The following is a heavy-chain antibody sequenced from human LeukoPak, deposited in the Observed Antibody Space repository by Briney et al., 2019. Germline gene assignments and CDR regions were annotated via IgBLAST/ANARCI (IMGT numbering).Heavy chain of an antibody. D-gene: IGHD2-15*01. CDR3: ARAAEDMVAYFDY. CDR2: ISSSGSTI. J-gene: IGHJ4*02. CDR1: GFTFSSYE. Sequence: GGSLRLSCAASGFTFSSYEMNWVRQAPGKGLEWVSYISSSGSTIYYADSVKGRFTISRDNAKNSLYLQMNSLRAEDTAVYYCARAAEDMVAYFDYWGQGTLVTVSS. V-gene: IGHV3-48*03.